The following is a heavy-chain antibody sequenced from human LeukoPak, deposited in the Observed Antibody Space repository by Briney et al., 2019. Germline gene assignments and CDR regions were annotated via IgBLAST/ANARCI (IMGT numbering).Heavy chain of an antibody. CDR2: IYYSGST. CDR1: GGSISSSSYY. D-gene: IGHD1-1*01. J-gene: IGHJ3*02. CDR3: ARDRSYSWNDVAAFDI. V-gene: IGHV4-39*07. Sequence: SETLSLTCTVSGGSISSSSYYWGWIRQPPGKGLEGIGSIYYSGSTYYNPTLKSRVTISVDTSKNQFSLKLSSVTAADTAVYYCARDRSYSWNDVAAFDIWGQGTMVTVSS.